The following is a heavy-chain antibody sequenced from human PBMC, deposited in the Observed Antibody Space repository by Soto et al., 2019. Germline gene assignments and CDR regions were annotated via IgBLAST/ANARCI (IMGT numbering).Heavy chain of an antibody. V-gene: IGHV3-43D*04. CDR2: ISWDGGST. CDR1: GFTFDDYA. J-gene: IGHJ6*02. Sequence: LRLSCAASGFTFDDYAMHWVRQAPGKGLEWVSLISWDGGSTYYADSVKGRFTISRDNSKNSLYLQMNSLRAEDTALYYCAKDLSGSWHYYYYYGMDVWGQGTTVTVSS. D-gene: IGHD6-13*01. CDR3: AKDLSGSWHYYYYYGMDV.